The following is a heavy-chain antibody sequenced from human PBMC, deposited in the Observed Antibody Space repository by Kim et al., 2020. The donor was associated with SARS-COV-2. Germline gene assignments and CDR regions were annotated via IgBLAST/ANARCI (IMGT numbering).Heavy chain of an antibody. Sequence: VKGRFTISRDNSKNTLYLQMNSLRAEDTAVYYCARGELRYFDWLLDGDYWGQGTLVTVSS. CDR3: ARGELRYFDWLLDGDY. J-gene: IGHJ4*02. V-gene: IGHV3-30*07. D-gene: IGHD3-9*01.